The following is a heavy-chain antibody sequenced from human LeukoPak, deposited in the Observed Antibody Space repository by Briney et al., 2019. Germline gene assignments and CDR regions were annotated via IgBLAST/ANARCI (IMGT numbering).Heavy chain of an antibody. CDR3: ARGGYSSSWKYYFDY. V-gene: IGHV4-59*01. J-gene: IGHJ4*02. CDR1: GGYISSYY. CDR2: IYYSGST. Sequence: SETLSLTCTVSGGYISSYYWSWIRQPPGKGLEWIGYIYYSGSTNYNPSLKSRVTISVDTSKNQFSLKLSSVTAADTAVYYCARGGYSSSWKYYFDYWGQGTLVTASS. D-gene: IGHD6-13*01.